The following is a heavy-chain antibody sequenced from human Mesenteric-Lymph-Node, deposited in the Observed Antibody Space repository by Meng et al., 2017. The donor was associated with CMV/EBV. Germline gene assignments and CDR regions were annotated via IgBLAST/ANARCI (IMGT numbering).Heavy chain of an antibody. J-gene: IGHJ4*02. Sequence: ASVKVSCKASGYTFTSYGISWVRQAPGQGLEWMGWISAYNGNTNYAQKLQGRVTMTTDTSTSTAYMELRSLRSDDTAVYYCARGPYYDDRSGYYEFDYWGQGTLVTVSS. CDR3: ARGPYYDDRSGYYEFDY. V-gene: IGHV1-18*01. D-gene: IGHD3-22*01. CDR1: GYTFTSYG. CDR2: ISAYNGNT.